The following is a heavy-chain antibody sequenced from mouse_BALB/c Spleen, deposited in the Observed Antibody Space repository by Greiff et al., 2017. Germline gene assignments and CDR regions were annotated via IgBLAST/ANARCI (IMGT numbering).Heavy chain of an antibody. CDR2: ISYSGST. Sequence: EVQLVESGPGLVKPSQSLSLTCTVTGYSITSDYAWYWIRQFPGNQLEWMGYISYSGSTSYNPSLKSRISITRDTSKNQFFLQLNSVTTEDTATYYCARWVVAADFDVWGAGTTVTVSS. CDR3: ARWVVAADFDV. CDR1: GYSITSDYA. D-gene: IGHD1-1*01. V-gene: IGHV3-2*02. J-gene: IGHJ1*01.